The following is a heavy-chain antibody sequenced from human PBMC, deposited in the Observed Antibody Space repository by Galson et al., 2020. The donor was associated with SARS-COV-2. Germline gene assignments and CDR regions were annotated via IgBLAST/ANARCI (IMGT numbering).Heavy chain of an antibody. J-gene: IGHJ2*01. CDR3: ARQGVNMIVLVTVPGWYFDL. CDR1: GYSVSTTNY. D-gene: IGHD3-22*01. CDR2: VYPSGTT. V-gene: IGHV4-38-2*02. Sequence: SQTLSLTCTVSGYSVSTTNYWGWVRQPPGRGLEWLGSVYPSGTTYYNPSLKGRVTISVDTSKNQFSLRLDSVTAADMALYYCARQGVNMIVLVTVPGWYFDLWGRGTLVTFSS.